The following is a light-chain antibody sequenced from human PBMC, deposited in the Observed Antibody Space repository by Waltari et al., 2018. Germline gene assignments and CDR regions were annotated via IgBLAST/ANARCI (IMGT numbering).Light chain of an antibody. CDR3: QAWDNSTVV. V-gene: IGLV3-1*01. CDR1: KLGSRY. CDR2: QDN. Sequence: SYELTQPPSVSVSPGPTASITCSGDKLGSRYACWYQQKPGQSPILVIYQDNKRPSGIPERFSGSNSGNTATLTISGTQAMDEADYYCQAWDNSTVVFGGGTKLTVL. J-gene: IGLJ2*01.